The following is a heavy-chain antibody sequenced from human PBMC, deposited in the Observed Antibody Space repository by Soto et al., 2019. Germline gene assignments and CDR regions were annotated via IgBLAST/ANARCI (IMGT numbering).Heavy chain of an antibody. CDR1: GASITNDDLF. CDR3: AKMERTQLWLLVQN. CDR2: ITYGGSI. V-gene: IGHV4-31*03. J-gene: IGHJ4*02. Sequence: SETLSLTCTVSGASITNDDLFWNWVRQHPDKGLEWLAYITYGGSIYYNPSLRSRLSVSIDKSKSQFSLNVRSVTAADTAVYFCAKMERTQLWLLVQNWGQGLPVTVSS. D-gene: IGHD5-18*01.